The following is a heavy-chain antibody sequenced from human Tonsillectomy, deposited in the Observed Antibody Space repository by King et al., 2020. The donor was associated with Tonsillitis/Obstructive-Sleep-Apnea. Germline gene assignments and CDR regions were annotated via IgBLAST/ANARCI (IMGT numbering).Heavy chain of an antibody. CDR3: AKNPDIILLPAYYMDV. D-gene: IGHD2-2*01. V-gene: IGHV3-23*04. J-gene: IGHJ6*03. CDR1: GFTFSSYA. CDR2: ISGSGVST. Sequence: VQLVESGGGLVQPGGSLRLSCAASGFTFSSYAMSWVRQAPGKGLEWVSIISGSGVSTHYADSVKGRFTISRDNSKNTLYLQINSLRAEDTAVYHCAKNPDIILLPAYYMDVWGRGTTVTISS.